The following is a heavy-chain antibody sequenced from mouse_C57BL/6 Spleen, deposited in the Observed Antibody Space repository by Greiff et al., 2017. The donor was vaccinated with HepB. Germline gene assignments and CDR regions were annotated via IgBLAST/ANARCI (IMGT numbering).Heavy chain of an antibody. CDR2: ISYDGSN. Sequence: EVKLQVSGPGLVKPSQSLSLTCSVTGYSITSGYYWNWIRQFPGNKLEWMGYISYDGSNNYNPSLKNRISITRDTSKNQFFLKLNSVTTEDTATYYCARDFTTAYAMDYWGQGTSVTVSS. CDR3: ARDFTTAYAMDY. D-gene: IGHD1-2*01. J-gene: IGHJ4*01. V-gene: IGHV3-6*01. CDR1: GYSITSGYY.